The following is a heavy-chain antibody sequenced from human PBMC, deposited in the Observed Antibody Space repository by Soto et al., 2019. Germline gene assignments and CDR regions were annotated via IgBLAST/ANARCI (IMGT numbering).Heavy chain of an antibody. CDR1: GFTFSSYS. V-gene: IGHV3-21*01. D-gene: IGHD3-10*02. J-gene: IGHJ4*02. CDR3: ARDHVFVKRDY. Sequence: EVQLVESGGGLVKPGGSLRLSCAASGFTFSSYSMNWVRQAPGKGLEWVSSISSSSSYIYYADSVKGRFTISRDNAKNSLYLEMNSLRAEDTAVYYCARDHVFVKRDYWGQGTLVTVSS. CDR2: ISSSSSYI.